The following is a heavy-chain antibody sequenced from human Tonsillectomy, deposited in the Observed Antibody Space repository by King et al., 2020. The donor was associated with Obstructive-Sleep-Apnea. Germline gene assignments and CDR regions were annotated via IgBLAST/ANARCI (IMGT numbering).Heavy chain of an antibody. CDR1: GFTFSSYA. V-gene: IGHV3-23*04. CDR2: MSGSGGST. Sequence: VQLVESGGGLAQPGGSLRLSCVASGFTFSSYAMSWVRQAPGKGLEWVSTMSGSGGSTYYADSVKDRFTISRDNSKNTLYLQMNSLRAEDTAVYYCAKESFAGLGDWYFDLWGRGTLVTVSS. CDR3: AKESFAGLGDWYFDL. J-gene: IGHJ2*01.